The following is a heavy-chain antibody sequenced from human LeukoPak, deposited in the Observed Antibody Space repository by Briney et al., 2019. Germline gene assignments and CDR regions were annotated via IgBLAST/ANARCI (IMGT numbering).Heavy chain of an antibody. CDR1: GVSISSS. CDR2: IGSSGSTI. Sequence: LTCAVSGVSISSSNWWSWFRQSPGKGLEWVAYIGSSGSTIYYADSVKGRFTISRDNAKKSLYLQMNSLRAEDTAVYYCARGARPIAMRNYFDYWGQGTLVTVSS. CDR3: ARGARPIAMRNYFDY. V-gene: IGHV3-11*01. J-gene: IGHJ4*02. D-gene: IGHD2-21*01.